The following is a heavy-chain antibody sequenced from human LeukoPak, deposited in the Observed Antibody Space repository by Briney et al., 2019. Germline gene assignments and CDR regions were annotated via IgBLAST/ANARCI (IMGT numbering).Heavy chain of an antibody. Sequence: GGSLRLSCAASGFTVSSNYMSWVRQAPGKGLEWVSVIYSGGSTYYVDSVKGRFTISRDNSKNTVYLQMNRLRADDTAVYYCARDSDDSLDYWGQGTLVTVSS. CDR1: GFTVSSNY. D-gene: IGHD3-22*01. CDR2: IYSGGST. V-gene: IGHV3-66*01. CDR3: ARDSDDSLDY. J-gene: IGHJ4*02.